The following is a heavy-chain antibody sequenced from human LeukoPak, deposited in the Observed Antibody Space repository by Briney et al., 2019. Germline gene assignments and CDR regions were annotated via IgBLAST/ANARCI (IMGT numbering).Heavy chain of an antibody. CDR2: INHSRST. Sequence: SETLSLTCAVYGGSFSGYYWSWIRQPPGKGLEWIGEINHSRSTNYNPSLKSRVTISVDTSKNQFSLKLSSVTAADTAVYYCARSGWLRLRRFDYWGQGTLVTVSS. D-gene: IGHD5-12*01. V-gene: IGHV4-34*01. CDR3: ARSGWLRLRRFDY. J-gene: IGHJ4*02. CDR1: GGSFSGYY.